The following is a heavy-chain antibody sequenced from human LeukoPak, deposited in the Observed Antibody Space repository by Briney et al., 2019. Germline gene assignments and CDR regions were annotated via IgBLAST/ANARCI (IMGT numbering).Heavy chain of an antibody. CDR3: ATRYSGYAHLHY. J-gene: IGHJ4*02. Sequence: GASVKVSCKASGYTFTDYYMHWVQQAPGKGLEWMGRVDPEDGETIYAEKFQGRVTITADTSTDTAYMELSSLRSEDTAVYYCATRYSGYAHLHYWGQGTLVTVSS. V-gene: IGHV1-69-2*01. CDR2: VDPEDGET. CDR1: GYTFTDYY. D-gene: IGHD5-12*01.